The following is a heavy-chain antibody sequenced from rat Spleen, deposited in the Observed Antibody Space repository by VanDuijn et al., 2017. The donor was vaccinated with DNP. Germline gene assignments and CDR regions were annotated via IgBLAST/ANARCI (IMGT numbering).Heavy chain of an antibody. D-gene: IGHD1-10*01. V-gene: IGHV5-19*01. CDR3: ATLYITTYYYAMDA. Sequence: EVQLVESGGGLVQPGRSLKLSCAASGFTFSNYGMHWIRQAPTKGLEWVASISPSGGSTYYRDSVKGRFTISRDNAKTTLYLQMDSLRSEDTATYYCATLYITTYYYAMDAWGQGTSVTVSS. CDR2: ISPSGGST. CDR1: GFTFSNYG. J-gene: IGHJ4*01.